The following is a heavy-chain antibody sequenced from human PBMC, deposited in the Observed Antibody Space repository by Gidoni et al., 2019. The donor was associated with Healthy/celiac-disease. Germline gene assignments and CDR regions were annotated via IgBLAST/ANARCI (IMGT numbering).Heavy chain of an antibody. Sequence: EVQLVQSGAEVKRPGEAQRSSCKGSGCSFTSYWFSCVRQLPGTGLEWMGRIDAGDSYTNCSSSIQGHVTISADKSISTAYLQWSSVESSDTAMYYCAGLYSYGSAVDYWGQGTLVTVSS. CDR1: GCSFTSYW. J-gene: IGHJ4*02. V-gene: IGHV5-10-1*03. CDR3: AGLYSYGSAVDY. D-gene: IGHD5-18*01. CDR2: IDAGDSYT.